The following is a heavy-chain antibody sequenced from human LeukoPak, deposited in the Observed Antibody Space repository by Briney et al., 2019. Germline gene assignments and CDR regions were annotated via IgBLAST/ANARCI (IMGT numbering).Heavy chain of an antibody. CDR1: GGSISSHY. CDR2: MYYTGST. CDR3: ARGSGWNYDYYYYMDV. Sequence: SETLSLTCTVSGGSISSHYWTWIRQPPGKGLEWIGYMYYTGSTNYNPSLKSRVTISVDTSKNQFSLKLSSVTAADTAVYYCARGSGWNYDYYYYMDVWGKGTTVTVSS. D-gene: IGHD1-1*01. V-gene: IGHV4-59*11. J-gene: IGHJ6*03.